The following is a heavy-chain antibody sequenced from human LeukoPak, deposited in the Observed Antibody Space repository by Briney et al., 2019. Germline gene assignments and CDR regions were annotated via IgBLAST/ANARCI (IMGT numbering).Heavy chain of an antibody. V-gene: IGHV3-23*01. CDR2: ISGSGGST. CDR3: AKDRWDKGPPSITYYYYYYMDV. D-gene: IGHD3-10*01. J-gene: IGHJ6*03. Sequence: AGGSLRLSCAASGFTFSSYAMSWVRQAPGKGLEWVSAISGSGGSTYYADSVKGRFTISRDNSKNTLYLQMNSLRAEDTAVYYCAKDRWDKGPPSITYYYYYYMDVWGKGTTVTVSS. CDR1: GFTFSSYA.